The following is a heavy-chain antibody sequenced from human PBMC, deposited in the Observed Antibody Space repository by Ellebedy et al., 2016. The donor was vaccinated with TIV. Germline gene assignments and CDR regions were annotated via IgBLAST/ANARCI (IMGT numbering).Heavy chain of an antibody. Sequence: GESLKISCAASGFTFSSYSMNWVRQAPGKGLEWVSYISSSSSTIYYADSVKGRFTISRDNSKNTLYLQMNSLRAEDTAVYYCARNYGGNLYYFDYWGQGTLVTVSS. V-gene: IGHV3-48*01. CDR3: ARNYGGNLYYFDY. D-gene: IGHD4-23*01. J-gene: IGHJ4*02. CDR2: ISSSSSTI. CDR1: GFTFSSYS.